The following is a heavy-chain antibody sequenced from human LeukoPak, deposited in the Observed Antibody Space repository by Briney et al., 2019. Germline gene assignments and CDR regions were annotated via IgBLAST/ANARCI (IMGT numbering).Heavy chain of an antibody. V-gene: IGHV4-34*01. CDR1: GGSFSGYY. CDR2: INHSGSA. CDR3: ARGQGTVTTH. J-gene: IGHJ4*02. Sequence: SETLSLTCAVSGGSFSGYYWAWIRQPPGKGLEWIGEINHSGSANYNPSLKSRVTISLDTSKNQFSLKLSSVTAADTAVYYCARGQGTVTTHWGQGTLVTVSS. D-gene: IGHD4-17*01.